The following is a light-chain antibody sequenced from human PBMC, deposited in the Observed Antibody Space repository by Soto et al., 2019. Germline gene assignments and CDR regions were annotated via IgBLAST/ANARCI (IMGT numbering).Light chain of an antibody. CDR1: EDISDS. V-gene: IGKV1-16*02. Sequence: DIQMTQSPSSLSASVGDRVTITCRASEDISDSLAWFQQKPGEAPKSLIYAASNLQSGVPSKFSGSGSGTDFTLTISSLQPEDFATYYCKQYSNYPITFGQGTRLEIE. CDR2: AAS. J-gene: IGKJ5*01. CDR3: KQYSNYPIT.